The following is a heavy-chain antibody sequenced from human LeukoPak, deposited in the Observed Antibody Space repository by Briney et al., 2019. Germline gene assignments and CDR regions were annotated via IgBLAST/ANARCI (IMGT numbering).Heavy chain of an antibody. Sequence: GASVKVSCKASGYTFTGYYMHWVRQAPGQGLEWMGWINPNSGGTNYAQKFQGGVTMTRDTSISTAYMELSRLRSDDTAVYYCARDGTWYYYGSGSPPLFDYWGQGTLVTVSS. D-gene: IGHD3-10*01. CDR1: GYTFTGYY. J-gene: IGHJ4*02. CDR2: INPNSGGT. CDR3: ARDGTWYYYGSGSPPLFDY. V-gene: IGHV1-2*02.